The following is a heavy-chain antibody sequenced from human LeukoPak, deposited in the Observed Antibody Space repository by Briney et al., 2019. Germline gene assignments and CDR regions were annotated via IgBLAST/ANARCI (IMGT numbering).Heavy chain of an antibody. J-gene: IGHJ4*02. Sequence: SETLPLTCTVSGGSISSGGYYWSWIRQHPGKGLEWIGYIYYSGSTYYNPSLKSRVTISVDTSKNQFSLKLSSVTAADTAVYYCSRRRGSSGVDYWGQGTLVTVSS. D-gene: IGHD3-16*01. CDR1: GGSISSGGYY. CDR3: SRRRGSSGVDY. V-gene: IGHV4-31*03. CDR2: IYYSGST.